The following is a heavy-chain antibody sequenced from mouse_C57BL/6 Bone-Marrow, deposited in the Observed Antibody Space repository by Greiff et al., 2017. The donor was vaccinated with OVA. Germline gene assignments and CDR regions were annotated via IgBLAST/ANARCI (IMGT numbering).Heavy chain of an antibody. CDR1: GYAFSSYW. D-gene: IGHD1-1*01. V-gene: IGHV1-80*01. J-gene: IGHJ3*01. Sequence: QVQLKESGAELVKPGASVKISCKASGYAFSSYWMNWVKQRPGKGLEWIGQIYPGDGDTNYNGKFKGKATLTADKSSSTAYMQLSSLTSEDSAVYFCARYSYYGSSLAYWGQGTLVTVSA. CDR3: ARYSYYGSSLAY. CDR2: IYPGDGDT.